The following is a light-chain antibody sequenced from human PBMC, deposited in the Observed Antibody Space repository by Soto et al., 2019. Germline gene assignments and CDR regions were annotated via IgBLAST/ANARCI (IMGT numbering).Light chain of an antibody. Sequence: QSALTQPASVSGSPGQSITISCTGTSSDVGGYNYVSWYQQHPGKAPKLMIYDVSNRPSGVSNRFSGSKSGNTASLTISGLQAEDESDYYCSSYTSSIVVFCGGTKLTVL. CDR2: DVS. CDR3: SSYTSSIVV. J-gene: IGLJ2*01. CDR1: SSDVGGYNY. V-gene: IGLV2-14*01.